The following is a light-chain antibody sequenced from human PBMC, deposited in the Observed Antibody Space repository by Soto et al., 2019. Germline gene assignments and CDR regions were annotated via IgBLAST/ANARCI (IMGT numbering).Light chain of an antibody. V-gene: IGKV3-15*01. CDR1: QSVSSN. Sequence: EIVMTQSPATLSVSPGERATLSCRASQSVSSNLVWYQQQHGQAPRLLIYGASTRATGVPAKFSGSRSGTEFTLTISSLQSEDFAADYCQQYNSWPPLTFGGGTKVEIK. CDR3: QQYNSWPPLT. CDR2: GAS. J-gene: IGKJ4*01.